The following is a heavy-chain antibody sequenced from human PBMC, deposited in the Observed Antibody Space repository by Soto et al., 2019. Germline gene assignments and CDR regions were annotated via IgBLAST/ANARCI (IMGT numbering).Heavy chain of an antibody. CDR1: GFTFSGFV. D-gene: IGHD2-2*02. CDR2: IWYDGSHK. CDR3: VRGSFCTTTTCYNLGWFAP. Sequence: QVQLVESGGGVVKAGESLRLSCATSGFTFSGFVMQWVRQAPGKGLEWVAVIWYDGSHKYYADSVTGRFTVSRDDSKNTLYLQMKHLRVEDTAVYYCVRGSFCTTTTCYNLGWFAPWGQGTLVTVSS. J-gene: IGHJ5*02. V-gene: IGHV3-33*01.